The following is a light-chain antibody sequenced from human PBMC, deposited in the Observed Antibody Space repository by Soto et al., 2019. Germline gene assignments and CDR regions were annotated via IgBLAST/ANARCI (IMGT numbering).Light chain of an antibody. J-gene: IGLJ3*02. CDR3: CSHAGGSSWV. Sequence: QSALTQPRSVSGSPGQSVTFSCTGTSGDVGAYDRVSWYQHHPTKAPKLIIYDVTNRPSGVPYRFSGSKSGSTASLTISGLQAEDEADYYCCSHAGGSSWVFGGGTKLTVL. V-gene: IGLV2-11*01. CDR2: DVT. CDR1: SGDVGAYDR.